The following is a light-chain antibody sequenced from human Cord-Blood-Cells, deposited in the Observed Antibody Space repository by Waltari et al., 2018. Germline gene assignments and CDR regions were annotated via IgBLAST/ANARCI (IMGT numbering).Light chain of an antibody. Sequence: EIVLTQSPGTLSLSTGERATLSCRASQSVSSSYLAWYQQEPGQAPRLLIYGASSRATGIPDRFSGSGSGTDFTLTISRLEPEDFSVYYCQQYGSSPPITFGPGTKVDIK. CDR2: GAS. CDR1: QSVSSSY. V-gene: IGKV3-20*01. CDR3: QQYGSSPPIT. J-gene: IGKJ3*01.